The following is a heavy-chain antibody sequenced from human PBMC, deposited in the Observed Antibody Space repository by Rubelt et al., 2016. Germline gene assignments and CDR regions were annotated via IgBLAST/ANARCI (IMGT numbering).Heavy chain of an antibody. J-gene: IGHJ4*02. CDR3: AREAYSGRYPLIDY. D-gene: IGHD1-26*01. CDR2: ISAYNGNT. V-gene: IGHV1-18*01. Sequence: QVQLVQSGAEVKKPGASVKVSCKASGYTFTTYGINWVRQAPGQGLEWMGWISAYNGNTNHAQKLQGRVTMPTDPATSTAYMELRSLRSDDTAVYYCAREAYSGRYPLIDYWGQGTLVTVSS. CDR1: GYTFTTYG.